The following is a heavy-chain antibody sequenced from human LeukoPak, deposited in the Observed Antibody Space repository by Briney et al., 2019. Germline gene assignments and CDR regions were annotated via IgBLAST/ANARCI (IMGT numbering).Heavy chain of an antibody. CDR1: GFTFSSYA. V-gene: IGHV3-23*01. J-gene: IGHJ4*02. CDR3: ARAQGHFDY. CDR2: IGRYGGDI. Sequence: GGSLRLSCAASGFTFSSYAMTWVRQAPGKGLEWVSVIGRYGGDIHYADSVEGRFTISRDNSKNTLYLQMNSLRAEDTAVYYCARAQGHFDYWGQGTLVTVSS.